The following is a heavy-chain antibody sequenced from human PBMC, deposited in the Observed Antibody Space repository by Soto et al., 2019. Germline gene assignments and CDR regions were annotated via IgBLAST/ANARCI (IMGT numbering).Heavy chain of an antibody. CDR3: ARNLEAVY. CDR2: IKQDGSEK. CDR1: GFTFSSDW. Sequence: EVQLVESGGGLVQPGGSLRLSCAASGFTFSSDWMSWVRQAPGKGLEWVANIKQDGSEKYYVDSVKGRFTISRDNAKNSLYLQMNSLRAEDTAVYYCARNLEAVYWGQGTLVTVSS. V-gene: IGHV3-7*01. J-gene: IGHJ4*02. D-gene: IGHD1-1*01.